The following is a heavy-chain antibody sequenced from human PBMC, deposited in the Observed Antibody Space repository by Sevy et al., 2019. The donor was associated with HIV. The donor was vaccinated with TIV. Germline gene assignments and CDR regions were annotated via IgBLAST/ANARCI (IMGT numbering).Heavy chain of an antibody. CDR3: ARLDYDYVWGSCRYTEGRGFDY. D-gene: IGHD3-16*02. CDR1: GYSFTSYW. Sequence: GESLKISCKGSGYSFTSYWIGWVRQMPGKGLEWMGIIYPGDSDTRYSPSFQGQVTISAGKSIGTAYLPWSSLKASDTAMYYGARLDYDYVWGSCRYTEGRGFDYWGQGTLVTVSS. CDR2: IYPGDSDT. J-gene: IGHJ4*02. V-gene: IGHV5-51*01.